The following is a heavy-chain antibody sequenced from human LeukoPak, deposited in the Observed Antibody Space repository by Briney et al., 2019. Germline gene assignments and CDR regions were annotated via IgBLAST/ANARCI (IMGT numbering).Heavy chain of an antibody. CDR3: AKGGYDYGDYVPLGYFDY. CDR1: GFTFSSYA. V-gene: IGHV3-30-3*01. J-gene: IGHJ4*02. Sequence: GGSLRLSCAASGFTFSSYAMHWVRQAPGKGLEWVAVISYDRSNKYYADSVKGRFTISRDNSKNTLYLQMNSPRAEDTAVYYCAKGGYDYGDYVPLGYFDYWGQGTLVTVSS. D-gene: IGHD4-17*01. CDR2: ISYDRSNK.